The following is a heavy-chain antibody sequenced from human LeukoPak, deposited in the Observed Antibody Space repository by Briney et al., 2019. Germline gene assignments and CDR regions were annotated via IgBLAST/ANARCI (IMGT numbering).Heavy chain of an antibody. Sequence: HAGGSLRLSCAASGFPFSTYWMHWVRQAPGKGPLWVSHINGDGSTTNYADSVKGRFTISRDNAKNTLYLQMNSLRAEDTAVYYCAEAASVRGVSYWGQGTLVTVSS. J-gene: IGHJ4*02. V-gene: IGHV3-74*01. CDR2: INGDGSTT. D-gene: IGHD3-10*01. CDR1: GFPFSTYW. CDR3: AEAASVRGVSY.